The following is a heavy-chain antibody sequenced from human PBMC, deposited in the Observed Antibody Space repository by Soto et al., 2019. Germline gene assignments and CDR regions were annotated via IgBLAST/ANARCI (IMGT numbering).Heavy chain of an antibody. D-gene: IGHD5-12*01. V-gene: IGHV3-33*01. CDR3: ARDVSMVIVAPGY. CDR2: IWYDGSNT. Sequence: GGSLRLSCAASGFTFSIYAMHWVRQAPGKGLEWVGFIWYDGSNTFYAESVKGRFTISRDNSKNTVYLQINALRAEDTAVYYCARDVSMVIVAPGYWGQGTLVTVSS. CDR1: GFTFSIYA. J-gene: IGHJ4*02.